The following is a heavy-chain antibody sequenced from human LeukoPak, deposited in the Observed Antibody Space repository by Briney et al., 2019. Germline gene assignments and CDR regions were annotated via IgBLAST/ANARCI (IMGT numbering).Heavy chain of an antibody. Sequence: GRSLRLSCTASGFTFGDYAMSWVRQAPGKGLEWVGFIRSKAYGGTTEYAASVKGRFTISRDDSKSIAYLQMNSLKTEDTAVYYCTRTMVVTPTSEFDYWGQGTLVTVSS. J-gene: IGHJ4*02. V-gene: IGHV3-49*04. CDR2: IRSKAYGGTT. CDR1: GFTFGDYA. CDR3: TRTMVVTPTSEFDY. D-gene: IGHD2-21*02.